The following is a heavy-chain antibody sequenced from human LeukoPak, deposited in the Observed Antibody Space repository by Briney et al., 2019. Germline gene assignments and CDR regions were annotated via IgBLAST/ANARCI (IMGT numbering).Heavy chain of an antibody. D-gene: IGHD6-6*01. Sequence: SETLSLTCTVSGGSISSYYWSWIRQPPGKGLEWIGYIYYSGSTNYNPSLKSRVTISVDTSKNQFSLKLSSVTAADTAVYYCARVFSWGMARRDGGYYFDYWGQGTLVTVSS. CDR1: GGSISSYY. J-gene: IGHJ4*02. V-gene: IGHV4-59*01. CDR3: ARVFSWGMARRDGGYYFDY. CDR2: IYYSGST.